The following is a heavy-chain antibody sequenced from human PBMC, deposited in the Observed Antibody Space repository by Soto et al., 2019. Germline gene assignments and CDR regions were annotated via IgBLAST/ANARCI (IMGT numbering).Heavy chain of an antibody. CDR3: AGGQDDYGDSDVWFDP. J-gene: IGHJ5*02. Sequence: EEQLLESGGGLVQPGGSLRLSCAASGFSFSSYGMSWVRQAPGKGLEWVSGISGGGDSTYYADSVKGRFTISRDKSKNTMYLKMNSLRAEDTAVYDCAGGQDDYGDSDVWFDPWGQGTLVSVSS. V-gene: IGHV3-23*01. CDR1: GFSFSSYG. D-gene: IGHD4-17*01. CDR2: ISGGGDST.